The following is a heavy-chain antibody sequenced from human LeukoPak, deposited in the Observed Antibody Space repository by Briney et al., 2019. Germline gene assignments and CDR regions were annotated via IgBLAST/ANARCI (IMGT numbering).Heavy chain of an antibody. CDR2: ISSSSSYI. CDR1: GFTFSSYS. J-gene: IGHJ6*02. V-gene: IGHV3-21*01. CDR3: ARDLAKGMYYYGMDV. Sequence: GGSLRLSCAASGFTFSSYSMNWVRQAPGKGLEWVSSISSSSSYIYYADSVKGRFTISRDNAKNSLYLQMNSLRAEDTAVYYCARDLAKGMYYYGMDVWGQGTTVTVSS.